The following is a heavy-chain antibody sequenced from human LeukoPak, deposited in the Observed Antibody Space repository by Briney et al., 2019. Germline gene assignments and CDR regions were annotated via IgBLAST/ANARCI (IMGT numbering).Heavy chain of an antibody. CDR3: AKVFSLYLAAAGEFDY. J-gene: IGHJ4*02. D-gene: IGHD6-13*01. CDR2: ISYDGSNK. CDR1: GFTSSSYG. Sequence: GGSLRLSCAASGFTSSSYGMHWVRQAPGKGLEWVAVISYDGSNKYYADSVKGRFTISRDNSKNTLYLQMNSLRAEDTAVYYCAKVFSLYLAAAGEFDYWGQGTLVTVSS. V-gene: IGHV3-30*18.